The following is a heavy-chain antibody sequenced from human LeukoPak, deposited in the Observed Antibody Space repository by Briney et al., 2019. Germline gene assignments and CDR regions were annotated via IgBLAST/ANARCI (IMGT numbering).Heavy chain of an antibody. D-gene: IGHD6-19*01. CDR3: ARGKGSGWTFDY. CDR1: GVSFSGYY. J-gene: IGHJ4*02. Sequence: SETLSLTCAVYGVSFSGYYWTWIRQPPGKGLEWIGEINHSGSTNYSPSLKSRVTISVDTSKNQFSLKLSSVTAADTAVYYCARGKGSGWTFDYWGQGTLVTVSS. CDR2: INHSGST. V-gene: IGHV4-34*01.